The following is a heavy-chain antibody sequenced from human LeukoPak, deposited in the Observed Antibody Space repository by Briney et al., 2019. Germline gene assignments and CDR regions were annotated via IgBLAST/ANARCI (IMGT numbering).Heavy chain of an antibody. Sequence: ETLSPTCAVYGGSFSAYYWSWVRQAPGKGLEWVANIKQDGSEKYYVDSVKGRFTISRDNAKNSLYLQMNSLRAEDTAVYYCARSPHYYGSGSYYNDWGQGTLVTVSS. CDR1: GGSFSAYY. V-gene: IGHV3-7*01. CDR2: IKQDGSEK. D-gene: IGHD3-10*01. CDR3: ARSPHYYGSGSYYND. J-gene: IGHJ4*02.